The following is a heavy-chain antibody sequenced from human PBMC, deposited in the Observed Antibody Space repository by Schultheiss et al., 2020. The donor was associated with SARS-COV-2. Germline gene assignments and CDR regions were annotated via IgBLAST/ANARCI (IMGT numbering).Heavy chain of an antibody. D-gene: IGHD3-10*01. CDR2: IYYSGST. J-gene: IGHJ6*02. CDR1: GGSISSGGYY. Sequence: SQTLSLTCTVSGGSISSGGYYWSWIRQHPGKGLEWIGYIYYSGSTNYNPSLKSRVTISVDTSKNQFSLKLSSVTAADTAVYYCARRAMVRGVPPDYYGMDVWGQGTTVTVSS. CDR3: ARRAMVRGVPPDYYGMDV. V-gene: IGHV4-31*03.